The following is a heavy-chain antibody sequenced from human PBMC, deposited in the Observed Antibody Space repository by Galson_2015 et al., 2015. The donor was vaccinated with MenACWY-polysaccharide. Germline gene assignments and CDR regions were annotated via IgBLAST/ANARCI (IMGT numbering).Heavy chain of an antibody. CDR2: MNPNSGNT. CDR1: GYTFTNYD. J-gene: IGHJ4*02. Sequence: SVKVSCKASGYTFTNYDINWGRRATGQGLEWMGWMNPNSGNTGYAQKFQGRVTMTRDTSTSTAYMELRSLRYEDTAVYYCARVVRRKYSYSDYWGQGTLVSVSS. CDR3: ARVVRRKYSYSDY. V-gene: IGHV1-8*01. D-gene: IGHD5-18*01.